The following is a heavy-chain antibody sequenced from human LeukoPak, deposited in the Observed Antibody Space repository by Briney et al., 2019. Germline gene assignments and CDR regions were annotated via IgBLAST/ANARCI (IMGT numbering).Heavy chain of an antibody. J-gene: IGHJ4*02. CDR3: ARDFGSSSAWYEFDY. V-gene: IGHV1-2*02. D-gene: IGHD6-19*01. Sequence: ASVKVSCTASGYTCTVSYIHWVRQAPGQGLEWMGWINPDSGVTKYAQNFQGRVTMTRDTSISTASMEMRSLKSDDTAVYYCARDFGSSSAWYEFDYWGQGTQVTVSS. CDR2: INPDSGVT. CDR1: GYTCTVSY.